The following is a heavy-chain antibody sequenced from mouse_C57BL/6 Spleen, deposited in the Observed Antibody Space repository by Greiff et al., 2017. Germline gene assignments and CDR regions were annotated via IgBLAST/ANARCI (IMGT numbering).Heavy chain of an antibody. CDR2: FNPGSGGT. V-gene: IGHV1-54*01. CDR3: ARRDYEPY. Sequence: LVESGAELVRPGTSVKVSCKASGYAFTNYLIEWVKQRPGQGLEWIGGFNPGSGGTNYNEKFKGKATLTADKSSSTAYMQLSSQTSEDSAVYFWARRDYEPYWGQGTLVTVSA. CDR1: GYAFTNYL. D-gene: IGHD2-4*01. J-gene: IGHJ3*01.